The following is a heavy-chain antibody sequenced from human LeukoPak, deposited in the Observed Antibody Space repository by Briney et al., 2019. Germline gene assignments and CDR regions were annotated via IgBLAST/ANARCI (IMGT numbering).Heavy chain of an antibody. CDR3: ARAQETTSDFDAFDI. CDR2: IYSGGST. V-gene: IGHV3-66*01. Sequence: GGSLRLSCAASGFTVSSNYMSWVRQAPGKGLDWVSVIYSGGSTYYADSVKGRFNISRANSKNTLYLQMNSLRAQDTAVYYCARAQETTSDFDAFDIWGQGTMVTVSS. CDR1: GFTVSSNY. D-gene: IGHD1-7*01. J-gene: IGHJ3*02.